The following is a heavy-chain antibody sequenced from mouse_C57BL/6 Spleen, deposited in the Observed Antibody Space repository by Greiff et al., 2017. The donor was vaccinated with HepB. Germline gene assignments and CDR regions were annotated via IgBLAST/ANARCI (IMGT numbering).Heavy chain of an antibody. CDR2: ISSGSSTI. J-gene: IGHJ3*01. Sequence: DVMLVESGGGLVKPGGSLKLSCAASGFTFSDYGMHWVRQAPEKGLEWVAYISSGSSTIYYADTVKGRFTISRDNAKNTLFLQMTSLRSEDTAMYYCARAGYYGSSPWFAYWGQGTLVTVSA. CDR1: GFTFSDYG. CDR3: ARAGYYGSSPWFAY. V-gene: IGHV5-17*01. D-gene: IGHD1-1*01.